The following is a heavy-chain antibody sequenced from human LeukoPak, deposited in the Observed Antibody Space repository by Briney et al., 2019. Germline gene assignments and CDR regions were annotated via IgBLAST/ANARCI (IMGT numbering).Heavy chain of an antibody. CDR2: ISYDGSNK. CDR3: ARGGTRRPSPFDY. Sequence: GGSLRLSCAASGFTFSSYAMHWVRQAPGKGLEWVAVISYDGSNKYYADSVKGRFTISRDNSKNTLYLQMNSLRADDTAIYYCARGGTRRPSPFDYWGQGILVTVSS. D-gene: IGHD1-14*01. J-gene: IGHJ4*02. CDR1: GFTFSSYA. V-gene: IGHV3-30-3*01.